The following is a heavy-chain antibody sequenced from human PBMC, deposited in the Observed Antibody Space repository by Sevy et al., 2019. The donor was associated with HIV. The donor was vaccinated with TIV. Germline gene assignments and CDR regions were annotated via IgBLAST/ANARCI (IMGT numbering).Heavy chain of an antibody. CDR3: ARDRGSGKNVFFDY. CDR2: ISYDESNK. V-gene: IGHV3-30-3*01. Sequence: GGSLRLSCAASGFTFSSYAMHWVRQAPGKGLEWVALISYDESNKYYADSVKGRFTISRDNSKNTLYLQMNSLRTEDTAVYYCARDRGSGKNVFFDYWGQGTLVTVSS. CDR1: GFTFSSYA. D-gene: IGHD3-10*01. J-gene: IGHJ4*02.